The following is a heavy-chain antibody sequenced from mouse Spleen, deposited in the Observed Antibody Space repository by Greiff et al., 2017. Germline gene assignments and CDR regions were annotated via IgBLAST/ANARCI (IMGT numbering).Heavy chain of an antibody. CDR3: ARGEFSTTVVEEMDY. J-gene: IGHJ4*01. CDR2: ISSGGSYT. Sequence: EVQLVESGGGLVKPGGSLKLSCAASGFTFSSYAMSWVRQTPEKRLEWVATISSGGSYTYYPDSVKGRFTISRDNAKNTLYLQMSSLRSEDTAMYYCARGEFSTTVVEEMDYWGQGTSVTVSS. D-gene: IGHD1-1*01. CDR1: GFTFSSYA. V-gene: IGHV5-9-3*01.